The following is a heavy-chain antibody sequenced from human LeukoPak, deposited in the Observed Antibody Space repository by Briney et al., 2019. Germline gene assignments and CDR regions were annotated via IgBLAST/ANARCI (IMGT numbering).Heavy chain of an antibody. CDR3: ARSPPPGSLWFGELLCGMDV. CDR2: IYSGGST. J-gene: IGHJ6*02. D-gene: IGHD3-10*01. Sequence: GGSLRLSCAASGFTVSSNYMSWVRQAPGKGLEWVSVIYSGGSTYYADSVKGRFTISRDNSKNTLYLQMSSLRAEDTVVYYCARSPPPGSLWFGELLCGMDVWGQGTTVTVSS. CDR1: GFTVSSNY. V-gene: IGHV3-53*01.